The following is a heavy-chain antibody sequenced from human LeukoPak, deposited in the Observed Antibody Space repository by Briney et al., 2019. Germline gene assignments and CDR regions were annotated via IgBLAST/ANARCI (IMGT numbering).Heavy chain of an antibody. CDR1: GGSINSYY. J-gene: IGHJ4*02. D-gene: IGHD6-13*01. Sequence: SETLSLTCTVSGGSINSYYWSWIRQPAGEGLEWIGRIYTSGSTDYNPSLKSRVTMSVDTSKNQFSLKLTSVTVADTAVYYCARAQSSSWYIDCWGQGTLVTVSS. CDR3: ARAQSSSWYIDC. CDR2: IYTSGST. V-gene: IGHV4-4*07.